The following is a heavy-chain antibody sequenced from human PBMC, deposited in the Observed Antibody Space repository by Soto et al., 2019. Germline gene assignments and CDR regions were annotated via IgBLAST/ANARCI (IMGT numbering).Heavy chain of an antibody. CDR3: ARVQYYDSSGYHPGDAFDI. D-gene: IGHD3-22*01. Sequence: GASVKVSCKASGYTFTSYGISWVRQAPGQGLEWMGWISAYNGNTNYAQKLQGRVTMTTDTSTSTAYMELRSLRSDDTAVYYCARVQYYDSSGYHPGDAFDIWGQGTMVTVSS. CDR1: GYTFTSYG. J-gene: IGHJ3*02. V-gene: IGHV1-18*01. CDR2: ISAYNGNT.